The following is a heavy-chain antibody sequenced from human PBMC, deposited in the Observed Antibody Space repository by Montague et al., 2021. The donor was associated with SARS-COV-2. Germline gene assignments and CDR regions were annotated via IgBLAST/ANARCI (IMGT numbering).Heavy chain of an antibody. CDR2: VYYTGRT. CDR1: GGSISSGGYY. Sequence: TLSLTCSVSGGSISSGGYYWSWIRHHPGKGLEWIGYVYYTGRTYYNPSLKSRVSMSVDTSNNQFSLSLSSLTAADTAVLYCARVKVGATNLVYSDYWGQGTLVTVSS. J-gene: IGHJ4*02. V-gene: IGHV4-31*03. CDR3: ARVKVGATNLVYSDY. D-gene: IGHD1-26*01.